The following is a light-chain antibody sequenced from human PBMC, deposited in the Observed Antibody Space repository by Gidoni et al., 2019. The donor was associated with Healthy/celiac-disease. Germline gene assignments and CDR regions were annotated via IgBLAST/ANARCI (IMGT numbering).Light chain of an antibody. V-gene: IGKV3-20*01. Sequence: DIVLTQSPATLSLSPGDRATLSCRARQSVSSSYLAWYQQKPGQAPRLPIYGASSRATGIPDRFSGSGSGTDFTLTISRLEPEDFAVYYCQQYGSSPYTFGQGTKLEIK. CDR1: QSVSSSY. CDR2: GAS. J-gene: IGKJ2*01. CDR3: QQYGSSPYT.